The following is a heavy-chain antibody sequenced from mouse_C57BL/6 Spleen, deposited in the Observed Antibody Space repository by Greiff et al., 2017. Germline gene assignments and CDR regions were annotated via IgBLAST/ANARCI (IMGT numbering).Heavy chain of an antibody. D-gene: IGHD2-1*01. CDR3: TRGGYGNYVAFAY. CDR2: IDPETGGT. CDR1: GYTFTDYE. J-gene: IGHJ3*01. V-gene: IGHV1-15*01. Sequence: QVQLQQSGAELVRPGASVTLSCKASGYTFTDYEMHWVKQTPVHGLEWIGAIDPETGGTADNQKFKGKAILTADTSSSTAYMELRSLTSEDSAVYYCTRGGYGNYVAFAYWGQGTLVTVSA.